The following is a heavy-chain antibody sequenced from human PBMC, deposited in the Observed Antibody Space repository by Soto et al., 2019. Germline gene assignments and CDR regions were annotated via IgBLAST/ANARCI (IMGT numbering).Heavy chain of an antibody. Sequence: EVQLLESXXGLVQPGGSLRLSCAASGFTFSSYAMSWVRQAPGKGLEWVSAISGSGGSTYYADSVKGRFTISRDNSKNTLYLQMNSLRAEDTAVYYCAKDGLVEMATITPDAFDIWGQGTMVTVSS. CDR3: AKDGLVEMATITPDAFDI. CDR2: ISGSGGST. CDR1: GFTFSSYA. V-gene: IGHV3-23*01. D-gene: IGHD5-12*01. J-gene: IGHJ3*02.